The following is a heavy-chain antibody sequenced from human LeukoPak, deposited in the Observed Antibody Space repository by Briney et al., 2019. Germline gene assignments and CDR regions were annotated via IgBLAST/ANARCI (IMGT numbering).Heavy chain of an antibody. CDR3: AKGSGWYN. CDR1: GFTFSSST. J-gene: IGHJ4*02. CDR2: ISGSGGST. D-gene: IGHD6-19*01. Sequence: GGSLRLSCAASGFTFSSSTMTWVRQAPGKGLEWVSGISGSGGSTYYAESVKGRFTISRDNSKSTLYLQMNSLRAEDTDIYYCAKGSGWYNWGQGTLVTVSS. V-gene: IGHV3-23*01.